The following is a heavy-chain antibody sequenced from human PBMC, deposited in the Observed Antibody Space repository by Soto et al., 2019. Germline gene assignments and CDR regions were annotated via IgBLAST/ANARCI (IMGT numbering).Heavy chain of an antibody. J-gene: IGHJ4*02. CDR3: ARVGVGFWSAYHGYYFDY. D-gene: IGHD3-3*01. V-gene: IGHV1-18*01. CDR2: ISTYNGDT. CDR1: GYTFTSYG. Sequence: QVQLVQSGAEVKKPGASVKVSCKASGYTFTSYGISWVRQAPGQGLEWMGWISTYNGDTNYAQKLQGRVTMTTDTSTSTVYMELRSLRSDDTAVYYCARVGVGFWSAYHGYYFDYWGQGTLVTVSS.